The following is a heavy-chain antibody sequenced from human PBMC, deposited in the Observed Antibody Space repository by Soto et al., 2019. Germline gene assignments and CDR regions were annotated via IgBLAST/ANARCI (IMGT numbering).Heavy chain of an antibody. CDR1: GFTFSSYG. Sequence: ESGGGVVQPGRSLRLSCAASGFTFSSYGMHWVRQAPGKGLEWVAVIWYDGSNKYYADSVKGRFTISRDNSKNTLYLQMNSLRAEDTAVYYCARDRQQLERDDYWGQGTLVTVSS. CDR2: IWYDGSNK. J-gene: IGHJ4*02. D-gene: IGHD6-13*01. V-gene: IGHV3-33*01. CDR3: ARDRQQLERDDY.